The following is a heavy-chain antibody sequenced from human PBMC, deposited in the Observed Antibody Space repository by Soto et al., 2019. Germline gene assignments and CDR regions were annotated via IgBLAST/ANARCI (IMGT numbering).Heavy chain of an antibody. CDR2: IFHTGTT. V-gene: IGHV4-31*11. Sequence: QVQLQESGPGLVKPSQTLSLTCAVSLGTMTSGGYYWSWIRQFPGKGLEWIGQIFHTGTTYYNPSLTSRVSLSVDTSRPTFSVMLSSVTAADPAVYFCARARDKYVGPVDYWGQGILVTVSA. D-gene: IGHD3-10*02. J-gene: IGHJ4*02. CDR1: LGTMTSGGYY. CDR3: ARARDKYVGPVDY.